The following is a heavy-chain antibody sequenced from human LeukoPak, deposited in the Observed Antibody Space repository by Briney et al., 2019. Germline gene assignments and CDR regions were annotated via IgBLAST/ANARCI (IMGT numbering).Heavy chain of an antibody. Sequence: ASVKVSCKASGYTFTSYAMHWVRQAPGQRLEWMGWINAGNGNTKYSQKFQGRVTITRDTSASTAYMELRSLRSDDTAVYYCARVLRQQLVDYWGQGTLVTVSS. V-gene: IGHV1-3*01. CDR1: GYTFTSYA. J-gene: IGHJ4*02. CDR3: ARVLRQQLVDY. D-gene: IGHD6-13*01. CDR2: INAGNGNT.